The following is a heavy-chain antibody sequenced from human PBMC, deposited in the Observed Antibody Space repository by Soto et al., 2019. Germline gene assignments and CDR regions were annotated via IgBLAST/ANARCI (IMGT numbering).Heavy chain of an antibody. D-gene: IGHD3-9*01. Sequence: PGGSLRLSCAASGFTFSSYAMTRVRQAPGKRLDWVSAISGSGSSTYYAASVKGRFTISRDNSKNTLYLQMNSLRAEDTAVYYCAKGLATFYYYGMDVWGQGTTVTVSS. CDR2: ISGSGSST. CDR3: AKGLATFYYYGMDV. J-gene: IGHJ6*02. CDR1: GFTFSSYA. V-gene: IGHV3-23*01.